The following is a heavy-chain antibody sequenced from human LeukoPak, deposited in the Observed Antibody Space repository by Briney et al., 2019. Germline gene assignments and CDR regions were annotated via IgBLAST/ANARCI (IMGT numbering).Heavy chain of an antibody. V-gene: IGHV3-48*01. CDR1: GFAFGSEA. CDR2: ISSSSSTI. CDR3: ARGKYSGSYWAGVLETQGAFDI. D-gene: IGHD1-26*01. Sequence: PGGSLRLSCAVSGFAFGSEAMSWVRQAPGKGLEWVSYISSSSSTIYYADSVKGRFTISRDNAKNSLYLQMNSLRAEDTAVYYCARGKYSGSYWAGVLETQGAFDIWGQGTMVTVSS. J-gene: IGHJ3*02.